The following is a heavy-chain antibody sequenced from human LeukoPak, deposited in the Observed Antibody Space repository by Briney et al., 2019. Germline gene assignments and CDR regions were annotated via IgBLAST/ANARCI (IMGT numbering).Heavy chain of an antibody. J-gene: IGHJ6*03. D-gene: IGHD6-13*01. CDR3: ARQGGSNSPYYYYYMDV. Sequence: SETLSLTCAVSGYSISSGYYWGWFRQPPGKGPEWIGGIYHSGTTYYNPSLKSRVTISVDTSKNQFSLMISSVTAADTAVYYCARQGGSNSPYYYYYMDVWGKGTTVTVSS. V-gene: IGHV4-38-2*01. CDR2: IYHSGTT. CDR1: GYSISSGYY.